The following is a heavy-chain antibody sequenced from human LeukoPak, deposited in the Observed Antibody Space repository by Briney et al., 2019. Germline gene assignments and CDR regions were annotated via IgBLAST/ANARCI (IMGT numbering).Heavy chain of an antibody. J-gene: IGHJ4*02. CDR1: GASISSGGYY. Sequence: SETLSLTCTVSGASISSGGYYWSWIRQHPGKGLEWIGHIYYSGSTYYNPSLKSRVTMSVDTSKNQFSLKLSSVTAADTAEYYCARTVAGRLDYWGQGTLVTVSS. CDR3: ARTVAGRLDY. V-gene: IGHV4-31*03. CDR2: IYYSGST. D-gene: IGHD6-6*01.